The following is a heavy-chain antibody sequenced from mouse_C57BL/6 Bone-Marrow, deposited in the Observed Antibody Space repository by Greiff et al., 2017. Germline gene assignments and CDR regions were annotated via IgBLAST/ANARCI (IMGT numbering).Heavy chain of an antibody. D-gene: IGHD2-2*01. CDR1: GYTFTSYW. Sequence: VQLQQPGAELVRPGSSVKLSCKASGYTFTSYWMHWVKQRPIQGLEWIGNIDPSDSETHYNQKFKDKATLTVDKSSSTAYMQLSSLTAEDSAVYYCARGLRRGAWFAYWGQGTLVTVSA. J-gene: IGHJ3*01. CDR3: ARGLRRGAWFAY. CDR2: IDPSDSET. V-gene: IGHV1-52*01.